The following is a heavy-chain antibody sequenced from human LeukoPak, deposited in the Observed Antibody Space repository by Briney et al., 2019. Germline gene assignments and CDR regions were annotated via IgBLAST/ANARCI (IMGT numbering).Heavy chain of an antibody. D-gene: IGHD1-26*01. Sequence: ASVKVSCKASGYTFTGYYMHWVRQAPGQGLEWMGWINPNSGGTNYAQKFQGRATMTRDTSISTAYMELSRLRSDDAAVYYCARARRVVGATESNFDYWGQGTLVTVSS. J-gene: IGHJ4*02. CDR2: INPNSGGT. V-gene: IGHV1-2*02. CDR3: ARARRVVGATESNFDY. CDR1: GYTFTGYY.